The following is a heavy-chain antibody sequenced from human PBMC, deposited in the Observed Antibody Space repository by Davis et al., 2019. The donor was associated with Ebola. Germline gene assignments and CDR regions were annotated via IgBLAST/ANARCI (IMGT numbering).Heavy chain of an antibody. CDR3: ARDRYRRVDY. Sequence: MPSETLSLTCAVSGGSISSSNWWSWVRQPPGKGLEWIGEIYHSGSTNYNPSLKSRVTISVDTSKNQFSLKLSSVTAADTAVYYCARDRYRRVDYWGQGTLVTVSS. D-gene: IGHD2-2*02. J-gene: IGHJ4*02. CDR2: IYHSGST. V-gene: IGHV4-4*02. CDR1: GGSISSSNW.